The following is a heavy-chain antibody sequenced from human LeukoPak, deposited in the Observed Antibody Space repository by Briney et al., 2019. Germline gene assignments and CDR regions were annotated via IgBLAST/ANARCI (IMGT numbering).Heavy chain of an antibody. Sequence: GASVKVSCKASGYTFTSYYMHWVRQAPGQGLEWMGIINPSVGSTSYAQKFQGRVTMTRDTSTSTVYMELSSLRSEDTAVYYCARTMVWGVSVGLLDYWGQGTLVTVSS. J-gene: IGHJ4*02. CDR1: GYTFTSYY. CDR3: ARTMVWGVSVGLLDY. D-gene: IGHD3-10*01. V-gene: IGHV1-46*01. CDR2: INPSVGST.